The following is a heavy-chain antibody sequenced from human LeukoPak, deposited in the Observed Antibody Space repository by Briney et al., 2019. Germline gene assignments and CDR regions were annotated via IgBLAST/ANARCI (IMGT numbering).Heavy chain of an antibody. CDR1: GGSFSGYY. D-gene: IGHD7-27*01. Sequence: SETLSLTCAAYGGSFSGYYWSWIRQPPGKGLEWIGEINHSGSTNYNPSLKSRVTISVDTSKNQFSLKLSSVTAADTAVYYCASSSLTGERYFDYWGQGTLVTVSS. CDR3: ASSSLTGERYFDY. J-gene: IGHJ4*02. V-gene: IGHV4-34*01. CDR2: INHSGST.